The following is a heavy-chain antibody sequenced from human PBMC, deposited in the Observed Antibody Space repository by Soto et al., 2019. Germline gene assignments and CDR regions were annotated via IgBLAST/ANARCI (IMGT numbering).Heavy chain of an antibody. J-gene: IGHJ4*02. Sequence: QVQLVQSGAEVKKPGSSVKVSCKASGGTFSSYTISWVRQAPGQGLEWMGRIIPILGIANYAQKFQGRVTITADKSTSTAYMDLSSLRSEDTAVYYCARGALSDSISLWGQGTLVTVSS. CDR2: IIPILGIA. V-gene: IGHV1-69*02. CDR3: ARGALSDSISL. CDR1: GGTFSSYT. D-gene: IGHD6-6*01.